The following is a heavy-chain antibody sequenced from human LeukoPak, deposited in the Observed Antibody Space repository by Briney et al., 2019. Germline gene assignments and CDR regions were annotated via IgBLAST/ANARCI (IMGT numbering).Heavy chain of an antibody. CDR2: ITGTGDTT. CDR3: ARSITIFGVAPL. Sequence: PSETLSLTCTVSGYSISSGYYWGWIRQPPGKGLEWVSTITGTGDTTYYADSVKGRFTISRDISKSTLYLQMNSLRAEDTAVYYCARSITIFGVAPLGGQGTLVTVSS. D-gene: IGHD3-3*01. CDR1: GYSISSGYY. J-gene: IGHJ4*02. V-gene: IGHV3-23*01.